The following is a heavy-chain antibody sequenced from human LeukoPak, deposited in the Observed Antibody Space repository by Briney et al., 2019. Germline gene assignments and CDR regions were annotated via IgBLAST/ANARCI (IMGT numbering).Heavy chain of an antibody. CDR2: ISYDGSNK. V-gene: IGHV3-30-3*01. Sequence: GGSLRLSCAASGFTFSSYAMHWVRQAPGKGLEWVAVISYDGSNKYYADSVKGRFTISRDNAKNTLYLQMNSLTVEDTAVYYCAGTMQWLHDWGQGTLVSVSS. CDR1: GFTFSSYA. CDR3: AGTMQWLHD. D-gene: IGHD6-19*01. J-gene: IGHJ4*02.